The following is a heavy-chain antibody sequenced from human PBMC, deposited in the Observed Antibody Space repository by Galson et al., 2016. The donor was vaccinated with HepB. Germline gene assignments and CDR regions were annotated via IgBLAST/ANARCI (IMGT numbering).Heavy chain of an antibody. D-gene: IGHD6-6*01. V-gene: IGHV3-15*01. J-gene: IGHJ4*02. CDR1: GLTFSDAW. Sequence: SLRLSCAVSGLTFSDAWMSWVRQAPGKGLEWVGRIKKKADGGTTHYAAPVKGRFIVSRDNSTNTLYLQMNSLKVEDTGVYYCVAARPDFDYWGQGTLVTVSS. CDR3: VAARPDFDY. CDR2: IKKKADGGTT.